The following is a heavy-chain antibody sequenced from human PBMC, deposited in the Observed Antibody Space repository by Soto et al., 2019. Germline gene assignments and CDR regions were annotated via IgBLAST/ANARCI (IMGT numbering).Heavy chain of an antibody. CDR2: INAGNGNT. CDR1: GYTFTSYA. J-gene: IGHJ5*02. D-gene: IGHD3-16*01. Sequence: QVQLVQSGAEVKKPGASVKVSCKASGYTFTSYAMHWVRQAPGQRLEWMGWINAGNGNTKYSQKFQGRVTITRDTSASTAYMELSILRAEDTAVNYCARGYGGPIGWFDPWGQGTLVTVSS. V-gene: IGHV1-3*01. CDR3: ARGYGGPIGWFDP.